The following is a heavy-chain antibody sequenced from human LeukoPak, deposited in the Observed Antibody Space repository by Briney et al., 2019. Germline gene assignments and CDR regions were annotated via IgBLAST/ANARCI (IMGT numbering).Heavy chain of an antibody. J-gene: IGHJ4*02. V-gene: IGHV3-74*01. D-gene: IGHD6-13*01. Sequence: PGGSLRLFCAAFGFTFSSYWMHWVRQAPGKGLVWVSRINSDGSRTTYADAVKGRFTVSRDNAKNTLYLQMNSLRAEDTAVYYCTTTGLADAFYFDYWGQGTLVTVSS. CDR1: GFTFSSYW. CDR3: TTTGLADAFYFDY. CDR2: INSDGSRT.